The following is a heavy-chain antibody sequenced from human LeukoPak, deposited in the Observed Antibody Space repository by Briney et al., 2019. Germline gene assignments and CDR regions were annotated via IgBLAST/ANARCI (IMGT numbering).Heavy chain of an antibody. D-gene: IGHD5-24*01. CDR2: IYYSRST. J-gene: IGHJ4*02. Sequence: SETLSLTCTVSGGSISSGDYYWNWIRQPPGKVLEWIGYIYYSRSTSYSPSLKSRLTISVDTSKNQFSLKLSSVTAADTAVYYCARDGYNSGYFDYWGQGTLVTVSS. CDR1: GGSISSGDYY. CDR3: ARDGYNSGYFDY. V-gene: IGHV4-30-4*01.